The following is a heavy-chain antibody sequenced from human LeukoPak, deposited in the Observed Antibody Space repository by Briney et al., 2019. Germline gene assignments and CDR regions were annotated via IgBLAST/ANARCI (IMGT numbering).Heavy chain of an antibody. CDR2: ISGSGSHT. CDR3: AKDRHNWNDVEYFSY. Sequence: GGSLRLSCAASGFSFSSYGMSWVRQAPGKGPEWVSTISGSGSHTYYADSVKGRFTISRDNSKNTLFLQMNSLRAEDTAVYYCAKDRHNWNDVEYFSYWGQGTRVTVSS. CDR1: GFSFSSYG. D-gene: IGHD1-20*01. V-gene: IGHV3-23*01. J-gene: IGHJ4*02.